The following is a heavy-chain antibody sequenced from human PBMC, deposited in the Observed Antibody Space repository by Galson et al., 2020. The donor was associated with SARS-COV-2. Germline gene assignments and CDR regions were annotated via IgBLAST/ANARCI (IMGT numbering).Heavy chain of an antibody. CDR3: ARVDCSGGSCYYYAVDI. D-gene: IGHD2-15*01. Sequence: SETLSLTCTVSGGSISSYYWSWIRQPPGKGLEWIGYIYYSGSTNYNPSLKRRVTISVDTSKNQFSLKLSSVTAADTAVYYCARVDCSGGSCYYYAVDIGGQGTMVTVSS. J-gene: IGHJ3*02. CDR2: IYYSGST. V-gene: IGHV4-59*13. CDR1: GGSISSYY.